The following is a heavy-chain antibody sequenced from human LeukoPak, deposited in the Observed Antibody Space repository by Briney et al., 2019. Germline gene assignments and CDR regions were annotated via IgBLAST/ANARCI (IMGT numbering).Heavy chain of an antibody. Sequence: ASVKVSCKASGYTFTSYGISWVRQAPGQGLEWMGWISAYNGNTNYAQKFQGRVTMTRDTSISTAYMELSRLRSDDTAVYYCARGPYYYDSSGRYYYMDVWGKGTTVTISS. D-gene: IGHD3-22*01. CDR2: ISAYNGNT. J-gene: IGHJ6*03. CDR1: GYTFTSYG. CDR3: ARGPYYYDSSGRYYYMDV. V-gene: IGHV1-18*01.